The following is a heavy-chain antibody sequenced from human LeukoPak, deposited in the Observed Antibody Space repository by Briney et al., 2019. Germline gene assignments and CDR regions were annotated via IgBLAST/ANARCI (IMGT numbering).Heavy chain of an antibody. CDR3: ARGGVTTSYFDY. D-gene: IGHD4-11*01. J-gene: IGHJ4*02. CDR1: GGTFSSYA. CDR2: IIPIFGTA. Sequence: SVKVSCKASGGTFSSYAISWVRQAPGQGLEWMGGIIPIFGTANYAQKFQGRVTITTDESTSTAYMELSSLRSKDTAVYYCARGGVTTSYFDYWGQGTLVTVSS. V-gene: IGHV1-69*05.